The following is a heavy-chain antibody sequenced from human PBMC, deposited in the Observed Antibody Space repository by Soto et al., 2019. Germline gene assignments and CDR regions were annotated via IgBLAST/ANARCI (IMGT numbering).Heavy chain of an antibody. V-gene: IGHV4-59*01. CDR1: GGSISSYY. J-gene: IGHJ4*02. D-gene: IGHD6-19*01. CDR2: IYYSGST. CDR3: ARSALTYNSCWLDF. Sequence: QVQLQESGPGLVKPSETLSLTCTVSGGSISSYYWNWIRQPPGKGLEWIGYIYYSGSTSYNPSLKSRVTMLVDTSKNQVSLKLSSVTAADTAVYYCARSALTYNSCWLDFWGQGTLVTVSS.